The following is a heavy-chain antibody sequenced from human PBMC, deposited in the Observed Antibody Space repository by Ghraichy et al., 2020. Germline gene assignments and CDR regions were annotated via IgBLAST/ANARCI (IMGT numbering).Heavy chain of an antibody. V-gene: IGHV1-69*02. Sequence: SVKVSCKASGGTFSSYTISWVRQAPGQGLEWMGRIIPILGIANYAQKFQGRVTITADKSTSPAYMELSSLRSEDTAVYYCARDAKTTVTIGSPYYYMDVWGKGTTVTVSS. J-gene: IGHJ6*03. CDR1: GGTFSSYT. D-gene: IGHD4-17*01. CDR3: ARDAKTTVTIGSPYYYMDV. CDR2: IIPILGIA.